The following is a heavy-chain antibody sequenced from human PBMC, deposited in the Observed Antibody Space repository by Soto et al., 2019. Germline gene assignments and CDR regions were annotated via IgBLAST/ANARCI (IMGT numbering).Heavy chain of an antibody. V-gene: IGHV4-34*01. J-gene: IGHJ4*02. CDR2: INNIGST. D-gene: IGHD2-8*02. Sequence: QVQLQQWGAGLLKPSETLSLTCAVYGGSFSGYYWTWIRQPPGTGLEWIGEINNIGSTNYNPSLKSRVTISVDTSKNQFSLKLTSVTAADTAVYYCARDKITGLFDYWGQGTLVTVSS. CDR1: GGSFSGYY. CDR3: ARDKITGLFDY.